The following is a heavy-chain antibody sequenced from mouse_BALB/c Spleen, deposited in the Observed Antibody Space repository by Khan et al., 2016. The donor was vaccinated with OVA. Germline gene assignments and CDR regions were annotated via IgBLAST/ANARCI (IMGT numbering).Heavy chain of an antibody. V-gene: IGHV2-3*01. J-gene: IGHJ3*01. CDR1: GFSLTSYG. CDR2: IWGDGST. Sequence: VKLLESGPGLVAPSQSLSITCTASGFSLTSYGVGWVRQPPGKGLEWLGVIWGDGSTHYHSALISRLNINKVNSKSQASLKLNSLQTDDTATYFGARYYYGRAGFAYWGQGTLVTVSA. CDR3: ARYYYGRAGFAY. D-gene: IGHD1-1*01.